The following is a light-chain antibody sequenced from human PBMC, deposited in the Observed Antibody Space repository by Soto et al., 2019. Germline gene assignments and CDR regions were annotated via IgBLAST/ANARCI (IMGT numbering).Light chain of an antibody. Sequence: QSALTQPPSASGSPGQSVTISCTGTSSDVGGYNSVSWYQQHPGKAPKLMIYDVTKRPSGVPDRFSGSKSGNTASLTVSGLQAEDEADYYCSSYAGSSIAVFGGGTQLTVL. CDR2: DVT. V-gene: IGLV2-8*01. J-gene: IGLJ2*01. CDR1: SSDVGGYNS. CDR3: SSYAGSSIAV.